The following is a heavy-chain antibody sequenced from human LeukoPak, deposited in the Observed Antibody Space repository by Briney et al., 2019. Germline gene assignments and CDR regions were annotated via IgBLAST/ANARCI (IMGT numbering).Heavy chain of an antibody. D-gene: IGHD3-10*01. J-gene: IGHJ3*02. CDR1: GYSISSGYY. CDR2: IYHSGST. V-gene: IGHV4-38-2*02. Sequence: SETLSLTCTVSGYSISSGYYWGWIRQPPGKGLEWIGSIYHSGSTYYNPSLKSRVTISVDTSKNQFSLKLSSVTAADTAVYYCARGLTRDAFDIWGQGTMVTVSS. CDR3: ARGLTRDAFDI.